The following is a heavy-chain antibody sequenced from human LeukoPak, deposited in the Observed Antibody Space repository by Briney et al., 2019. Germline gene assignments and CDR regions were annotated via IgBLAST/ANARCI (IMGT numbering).Heavy chain of an antibody. V-gene: IGHV4-39*01. CDR2: IYYSGST. CDR3: ARPSTSNTIFGVVADY. Sequence: SETLSLTCTVSGGSISSSSYYWGWIRQPPGKGLEWIGSIYYSGSTYYNPSLKSRVTISVDTSKNQFSLKLSSVTAADTAVYYCARPSTSNTIFGVVADYWGQGTLSPSPQ. D-gene: IGHD3-3*01. J-gene: IGHJ4*02. CDR1: GGSISSSSYY.